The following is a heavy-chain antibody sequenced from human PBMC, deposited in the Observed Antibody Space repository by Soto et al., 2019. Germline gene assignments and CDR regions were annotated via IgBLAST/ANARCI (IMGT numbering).Heavy chain of an antibody. V-gene: IGHV3-30-3*01. J-gene: IGHJ4*02. Sequence: QVQLVESGGGVDQPGRSLRLSCAASGFTFSGYAMHWVRQAPGKGLEWVAVISYDGSNKYYADSVKGRFTISRDNSKNTLYLQMNSLRAEDTALYYCARDRYCSGGSCYSYYFDYWGQGTLVTVSS. D-gene: IGHD2-15*01. CDR3: ARDRYCSGGSCYSYYFDY. CDR1: GFTFSGYA. CDR2: ISYDGSNK.